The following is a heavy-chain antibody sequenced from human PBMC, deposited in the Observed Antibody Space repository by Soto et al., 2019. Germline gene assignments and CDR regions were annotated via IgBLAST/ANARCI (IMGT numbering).Heavy chain of an antibody. CDR2: VFYTGST. V-gene: IGHV4-59*08. Sequence: PSETLSLTCKVFGGSFGSHYWSWIRQPPGEGMEWIGYVFYTGSTNYNPSLRSRVLISVDTSKNQFSLKLRSVTAADTAVYYCARQDGYYYYMDVWGKGTTVTVSS. J-gene: IGHJ6*03. CDR3: ARQDGYYYYMDV. CDR1: GGSFGSHY.